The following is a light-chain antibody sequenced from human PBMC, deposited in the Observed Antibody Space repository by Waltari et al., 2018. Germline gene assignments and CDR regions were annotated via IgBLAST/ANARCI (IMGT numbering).Light chain of an antibody. J-gene: IGLJ3*02. CDR1: SGHSSNV. CDR2: VNSDGSH. V-gene: IGLV4-69*01. CDR3: QSGGHGTWV. Sequence: QLVLTQSPSASASLGASVKLTCTLSSGHSSNVVAWHQPQPEKGPRYLMKVNSDGSHSKGDDIPDVFSGSSSGAERDPTISSLRSEDEADYYGQSGGHGTWVFGGGTKLTVL.